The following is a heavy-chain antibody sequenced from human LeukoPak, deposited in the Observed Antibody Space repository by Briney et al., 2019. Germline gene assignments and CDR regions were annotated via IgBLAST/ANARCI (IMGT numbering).Heavy chain of an antibody. CDR1: GFTFSSYW. Sequence: AGGSLRLSCAASGFTFSSYWMSWVCQAPGKGLEWVANIKQDGSEKYYVDSVKGRFTISRDNAKNSLYLQMNSLRAEDTAVYYCAGDTDYGDAYYYYYYYMDVWGKGTTVTVSS. J-gene: IGHJ6*03. D-gene: IGHD4-17*01. CDR3: AGDTDYGDAYYYYYYYMDV. CDR2: IKQDGSEK. V-gene: IGHV3-7*01.